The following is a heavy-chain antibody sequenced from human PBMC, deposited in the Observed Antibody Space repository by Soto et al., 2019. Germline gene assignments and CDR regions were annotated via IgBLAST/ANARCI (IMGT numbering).Heavy chain of an antibody. J-gene: IGHJ6*02. CDR1: GFTFSSYA. CDR2: ISGSGGST. CDR3: AKDEPTWAYYYYGMDV. D-gene: IGHD1-26*01. V-gene: IGHV3-23*01. Sequence: GGSLRLSCAASGFTFSSYAMSWVRQAPGKGLEWVSAISGSGGSTYYADSVKGRFTISRDNSKNTLYLQMNSLRAEDTAVYYCAKDEPTWAYYYYGMDVWGQGTTVTVSS.